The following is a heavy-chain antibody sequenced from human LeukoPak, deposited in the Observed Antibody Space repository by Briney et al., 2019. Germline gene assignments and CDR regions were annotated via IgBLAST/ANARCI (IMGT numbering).Heavy chain of an antibody. CDR1: GGSVSGYY. Sequence: SETLSLTCAVYGGSVSGYYWSWIRQPPGKGLEYIGEINQSGITNYNPSLKSRVTISVDTSKNQFFLKVSSVTAADTAVYYCARRQYNWNYGNAFDVWGQGTMVTVSS. D-gene: IGHD1-7*01. V-gene: IGHV4-34*01. J-gene: IGHJ3*01. CDR2: INQSGIT. CDR3: ARRQYNWNYGNAFDV.